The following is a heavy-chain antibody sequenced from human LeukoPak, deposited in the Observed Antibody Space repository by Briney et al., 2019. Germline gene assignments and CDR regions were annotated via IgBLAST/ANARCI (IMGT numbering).Heavy chain of an antibody. V-gene: IGHV1-18*01. D-gene: IGHD3-3*01. J-gene: IGHJ5*02. CDR1: GYTFTSYG. Sequence: ASVTVSCKASGYTFTSYGISWVRQAPGQGLEWMGWLSAYNGNTNYAQKLQGRVTMTTDTSTSTASMELRSLRYDDTAVYYCARDSPTLYYDFWSGYTGHNWFDPWGQGTLVTVSS. CDR2: LSAYNGNT. CDR3: ARDSPTLYYDFWSGYTGHNWFDP.